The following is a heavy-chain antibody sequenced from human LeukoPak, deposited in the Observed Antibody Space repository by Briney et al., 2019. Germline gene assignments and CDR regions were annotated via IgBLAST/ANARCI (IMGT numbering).Heavy chain of an antibody. J-gene: IGHJ4*02. CDR1: GFTFSSYS. V-gene: IGHV3-21*01. CDR3: ARIDLYYYDSSGYYYSY. D-gene: IGHD3-22*01. CDR2: ISSSSSYI. Sequence: GGPLRLSCAASGFTFSSYSMNWVRQAPGKGLEWVSSISSSSSYIYYADSVKGRFTISRDNAKNSLYLQMNSLRAEDTAVYYCARIDLYYYDSSGYYYSYWGQGTLVTVSS.